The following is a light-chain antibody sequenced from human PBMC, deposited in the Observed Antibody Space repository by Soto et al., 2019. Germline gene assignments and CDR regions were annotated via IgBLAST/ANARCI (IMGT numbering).Light chain of an antibody. CDR3: QQSYSTPL. Sequence: DIQMTQSPSSLSASVGDRVTITCRASQSISSYLNWYQQKPGKAPKLLIYAASSLQSGVPSRFSGSGSGPDFTLTISSLQPEDFATYYCQQSYSTPLFGGGTKVEIK. CDR2: AAS. V-gene: IGKV1-39*01. J-gene: IGKJ4*01. CDR1: QSISSY.